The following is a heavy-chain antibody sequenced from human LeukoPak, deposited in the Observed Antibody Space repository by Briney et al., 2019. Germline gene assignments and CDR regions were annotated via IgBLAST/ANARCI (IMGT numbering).Heavy chain of an antibody. V-gene: IGHV1-69*06. CDR3: ARAFGYDILTGYYYY. J-gene: IGHJ4*02. Sequence: GSSVKVSCKASGDTFSSYALNWVRQPPGQGLEWMGGIIPIFGTANYAQKFQGRVTITADKSTSTAYMELSSMRSEDTAVYYCARAFGYDILTGYYYYWGQGTLVTVSS. CDR1: GDTFSSYA. D-gene: IGHD3-9*01. CDR2: IIPIFGTA.